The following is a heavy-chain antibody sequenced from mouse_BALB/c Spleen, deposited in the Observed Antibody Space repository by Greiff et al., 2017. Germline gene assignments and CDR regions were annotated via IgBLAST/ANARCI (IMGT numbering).Heavy chain of an antibody. CDR2: IYPGDGDT. CDR1: GYAFSSSW. D-gene: IGHD2-1*01. CDR3: ARWDGNSYAMDY. J-gene: IGHJ4*01. Sequence: QVQLQQSGPELVKPGASVKISCKASGYAFSSSWMNWVKQRPGQGLEWIGRIYPGDGDTNYNGKFKGKATLTADKSSSTAYMQLSSLTSVDSAVYFCARWDGNSYAMDYWGQGTSVTVSS. V-gene: IGHV1-82*01.